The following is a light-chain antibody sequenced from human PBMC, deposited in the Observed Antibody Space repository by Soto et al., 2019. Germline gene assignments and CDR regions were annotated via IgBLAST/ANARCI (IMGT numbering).Light chain of an antibody. CDR3: SSYPSDHHSV. CDR1: SSDVGGYNY. V-gene: IGLV2-14*03. J-gene: IGLJ1*01. CDR2: DVI. Sequence: QSALTQPDSVSGSPGQSITISCSGTSSDVGGYNYVSWYQQHPGKAPRGMIYDVINRPSGVSDRFSGSKSGNTATLTISGLQAEDEADYYFSSYPSDHHSVFESGSKV.